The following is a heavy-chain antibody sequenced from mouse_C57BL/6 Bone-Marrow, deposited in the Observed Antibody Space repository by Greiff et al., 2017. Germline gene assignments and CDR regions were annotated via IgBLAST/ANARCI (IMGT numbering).Heavy chain of an antibody. CDR1: GFNIKDDY. V-gene: IGHV14-4*01. CDR3: SSFDGNYFDF. D-gene: IGHD2-3*01. Sequence: VHVKQSGAELVRPGASVKLSCTASGFNIKDDYIHWVKQRPEQGLEWIGWIDPEIGDTEYASKFQGKATITSDTSSNTAYLPLSSLTSEDTAVYYCSSFDGNYFDFWGQGTPLTVAS. J-gene: IGHJ2*01. CDR2: IDPEIGDT.